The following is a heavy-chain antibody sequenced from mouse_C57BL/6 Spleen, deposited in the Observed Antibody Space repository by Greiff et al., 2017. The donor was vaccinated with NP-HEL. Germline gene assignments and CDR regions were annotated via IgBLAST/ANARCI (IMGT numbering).Heavy chain of an antibody. CDR3: ARGPSYYGSSFRHYFDY. CDR1: GYTFTDYN. V-gene: IGHV1-18*01. J-gene: IGHJ2*01. D-gene: IGHD1-1*01. CDR2: INPNNGGT. Sequence: EVQLQQSGPELVKSGASVKIPCKASGYTFTDYNMDWVKQSHGKSLEWIGDINPNNGGTIYNQKFKGKATLTVDKSSSTAYMELRSLTSEDTAVYYCARGPSYYGSSFRHYFDYWGQGTTLTVSS.